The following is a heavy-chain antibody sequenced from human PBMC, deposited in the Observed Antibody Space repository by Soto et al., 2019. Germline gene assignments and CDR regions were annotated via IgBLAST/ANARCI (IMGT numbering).Heavy chain of an antibody. D-gene: IGHD2-15*01. Sequence: ASVKVSCKASGYTFTSYAMHWVRQAPGQRLEWMGWINAGNGNTKYSQKFQGRVTITRDTSASTAYMELSSLRSEDTAVYYCARDLVGVGWFDPWGQGTLVTVSS. CDR1: GYTFTSYA. CDR2: INAGNGNT. CDR3: ARDLVGVGWFDP. J-gene: IGHJ5*02. V-gene: IGHV1-3*01.